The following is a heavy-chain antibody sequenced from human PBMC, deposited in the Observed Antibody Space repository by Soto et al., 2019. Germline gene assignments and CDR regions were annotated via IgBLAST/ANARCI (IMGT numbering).Heavy chain of an antibody. CDR1: GESISGNY. Sequence: EILSLTCTGSGESISGNYWTWIRQPPGKGLGWIGYIYSSGSTNYNPSLRSRVTISQDTSKNQFSLERSSMTAADTAVYFCGSSNGGGNRQVVYWGQGTQVTVSS. CDR3: GSSNGGGNRQVVY. V-gene: IGHV4-59*01. J-gene: IGHJ4*02. CDR2: IYSSGST. D-gene: IGHD2-15*01.